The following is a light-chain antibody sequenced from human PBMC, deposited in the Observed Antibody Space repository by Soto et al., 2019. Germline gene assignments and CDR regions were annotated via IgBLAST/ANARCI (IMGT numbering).Light chain of an antibody. J-gene: IGLJ1*01. Sequence: QSALTQPASVSGSTGQSITISCTGTNSDVGGYNYVSWYQEHPGKAPKLMIYEVSNRPSGVSNRFSGSKSGNTASLTISGLQAEDEADYYGSSYTSRRSPYVFGTGPQLTVL. CDR2: EVS. CDR1: NSDVGGYNY. V-gene: IGLV2-14*01. CDR3: SSYTSRRSPYV.